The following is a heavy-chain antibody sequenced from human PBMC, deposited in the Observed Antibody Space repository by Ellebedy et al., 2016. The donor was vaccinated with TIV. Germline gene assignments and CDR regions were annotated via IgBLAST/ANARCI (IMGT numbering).Heavy chain of an antibody. CDR1: VFTFSSHW. CDR2: IKQDGSEK. D-gene: IGHD6-19*01. CDR3: ARDLGYSSGWSEAFDV. J-gene: IGHJ3*01. Sequence: GESLKISCAASVFTFSSHWMSWVRQAPGKGLEWVADIKQDGSEKYYVDSVKGRFTISRDNAKNSLFLQMNSLRGEDTAVYYCARDLGYSSGWSEAFDVWGQGTMVTVSP. V-gene: IGHV3-7*01.